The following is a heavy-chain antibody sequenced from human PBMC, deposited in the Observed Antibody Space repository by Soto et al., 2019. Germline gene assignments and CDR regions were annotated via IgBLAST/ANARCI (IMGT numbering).Heavy chain of an antibody. CDR3: ARLLEAAGTSADY. CDR2: IFRSGST. D-gene: IGHD6-13*01. Sequence: SSETLSLTCAVSGDSISSSYWWSWVRQPPGKGLQWIGYIFRSGSTHYNPSLKSRVTISVDTSKNQFSLNLSSVTAADTAVYYCARLLEAAGTSADYWGQGTLLTVSS. V-gene: IGHV4-4*02. J-gene: IGHJ4*02. CDR1: GDSISSSYW.